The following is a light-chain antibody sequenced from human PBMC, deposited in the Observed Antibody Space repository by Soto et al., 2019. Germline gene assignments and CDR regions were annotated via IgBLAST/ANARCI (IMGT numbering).Light chain of an antibody. CDR1: SSNIAKNY. J-gene: IGLJ3*02. Sequence: QSVLTQPPSVSAAPGQKVTISCSGSSSNIAKNYVSWYQQFPGTAPKLLIYENEIRPSGVPERFSGSKSGTSATLVITGLQTGDEADYYCGTWESSLDGWVSGRGTKLTVL. CDR3: GTWESSLDGWV. CDR2: ENE. V-gene: IGLV1-51*02.